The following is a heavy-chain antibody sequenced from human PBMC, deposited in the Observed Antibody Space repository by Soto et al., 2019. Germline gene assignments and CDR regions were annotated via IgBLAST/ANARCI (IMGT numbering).Heavy chain of an antibody. CDR3: AKNNGWDGKSDAFDI. D-gene: IGHD6-19*01. V-gene: IGHV3-23*01. CDR2: ISGSGGHT. Sequence: EVQLLESGGGLVQPGGSLRLSCAASGFSFSSFALTWFRQAPGKGLEWVSAISGSGGHTYYADSVTGRFTISRDNSNNTLYLQMNSLRAEDTALYYCAKNNGWDGKSDAFDIWGQGTMVTVSS. CDR1: GFSFSSFA. J-gene: IGHJ3*02.